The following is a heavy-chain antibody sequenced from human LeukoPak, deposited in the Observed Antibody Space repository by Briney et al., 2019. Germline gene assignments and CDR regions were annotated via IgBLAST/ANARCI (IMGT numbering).Heavy chain of an antibody. V-gene: IGHV1-8*01. CDR1: GYTFTSYD. D-gene: IGHD2-15*01. CDR3: ARVPRAVGYCSGGSCYSRGNYYYGMDV. Sequence: GASVKVSCKASGYTFTSYDINWVRQATGQGLEWMGWMNPNSGNTGYAQKFQGRVTMTRNTSISTAYMELSSLRSEDTAVYYCARVPRAVGYCSGGSCYSRGNYYYGMDVWGQGTTVTVSS. J-gene: IGHJ6*02. CDR2: MNPNSGNT.